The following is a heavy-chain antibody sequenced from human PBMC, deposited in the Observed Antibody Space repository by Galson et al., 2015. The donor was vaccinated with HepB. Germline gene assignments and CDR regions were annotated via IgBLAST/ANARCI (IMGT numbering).Heavy chain of an antibody. CDR1: GGSISSYY. J-gene: IGHJ6*02. V-gene: IGHV4-59*01. CDR2: IYYSGST. Sequence: SETLSLTCTVSGGSISSYYWSWIRQPPGKGLEWIGYIYYSGSTNYNPSLKSRVTISVDTSKNQFSLKLSSVTAADTAVYYCARDNRYYYYGMDVWAKGPRSPSP. CDR3: ARDNRYYYYGMDV.